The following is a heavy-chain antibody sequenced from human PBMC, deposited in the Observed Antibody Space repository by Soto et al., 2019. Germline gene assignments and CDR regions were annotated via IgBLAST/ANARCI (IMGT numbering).Heavy chain of an antibody. Sequence: EVHLVESGGGLVQPGGSLRLSCAASGFTFSYYNMNWVRQAPARGLEWVSYISSSSSTIYYADSVKGRFTISRDNASNSLYLQMNSLRAEDTAVYYCARDGDSSSWPFDYWGQGTLVTVSS. CDR3: ARDGDSSSWPFDY. J-gene: IGHJ4*02. V-gene: IGHV3-48*01. CDR1: GFTFSYYN. CDR2: ISSSSSTI. D-gene: IGHD6-13*01.